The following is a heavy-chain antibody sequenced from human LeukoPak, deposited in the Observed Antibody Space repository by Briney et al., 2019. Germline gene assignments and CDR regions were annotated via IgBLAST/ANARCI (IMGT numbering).Heavy chain of an antibody. CDR1: GGSVRSYS. V-gene: IGHV4-59*08. CDR3: ARHGGESLVATILHAFDI. CDR2: IHYSGTT. Sequence: SETLSLTCSGSGGSVRSYSWSWIRQPPGKELKWMGYIHYSGTTNYKPSLKSRVTISVETTKNQSSLKLSSVTAAETAVYYCARHGGESLVATILHAFDIWGQGTMVTVSS. D-gene: IGHD5-12*01. J-gene: IGHJ3*02.